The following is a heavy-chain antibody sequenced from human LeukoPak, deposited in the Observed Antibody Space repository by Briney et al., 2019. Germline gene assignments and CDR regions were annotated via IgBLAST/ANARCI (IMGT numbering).Heavy chain of an antibody. J-gene: IGHJ4*02. V-gene: IGHV3-7*01. Sequence: GGSLRLSCAASGFTFSSYWMSWVRQAPGKGLEWVANIKQDGSEKYYVDSVKGRFTISRDNAKNSLYLQMNSLRAEDTAVYYCARGFVVVPAAVDYWGQGTLVTVSS. CDR3: ARGFVVVPAAVDY. CDR1: GFTFSSYW. D-gene: IGHD2-2*01. CDR2: IKQDGSEK.